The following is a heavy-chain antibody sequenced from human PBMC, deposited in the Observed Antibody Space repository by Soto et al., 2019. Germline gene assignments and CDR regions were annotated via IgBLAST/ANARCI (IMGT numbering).Heavy chain of an antibody. J-gene: IGHJ4*02. D-gene: IGHD3-16*02. CDR2: IIPIFGTA. CDR1: GGTFSSYA. V-gene: IGHV1-69*13. Sequence: WASVKVSCKASGGTFSSYAISWVRQAPGQGLEWMGGIIPIFGTANYAQKFQGRVTITADGSTSTAYMELSSLRSEDTAVYYCARGGYDYVWGSYRLSYFDYWGQGTLVTVSS. CDR3: ARGGYDYVWGSYRLSYFDY.